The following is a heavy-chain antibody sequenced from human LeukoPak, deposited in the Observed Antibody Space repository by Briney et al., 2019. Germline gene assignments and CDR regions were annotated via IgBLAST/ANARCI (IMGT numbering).Heavy chain of an antibody. Sequence: GGSLRLSCAASGFTFSSYWMSWVRQAPGKGLEWVANIQEDGKKENYVDSVRGRFTISRDNAKNSIYLQMNSLRVEDTAVYYCARASRWYDILAYYYYYMDVWGKGTTVTISS. CDR2: IQEDGKKE. V-gene: IGHV3-7*01. CDR1: GFTFSSYW. J-gene: IGHJ6*03. CDR3: ARASRWYDILAYYYYYMDV. D-gene: IGHD3-9*01.